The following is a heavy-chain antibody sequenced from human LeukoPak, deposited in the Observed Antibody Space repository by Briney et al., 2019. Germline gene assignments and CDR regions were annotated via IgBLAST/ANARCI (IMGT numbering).Heavy chain of an antibody. CDR3: ARHAYYYDSSGYAFDI. CDR2: IKQDESEK. D-gene: IGHD3-22*01. CDR1: GFTFSSYW. V-gene: IGHV3-7*01. J-gene: IGHJ3*02. Sequence: GGSLRLYCSASGFTFSSYWMSWVRQAPGKGLEWVANIKQDESEKYYVDSVKGRFSISRDNAKNSLYLQMNSLRAEDTAVYYCARHAYYYDSSGYAFDIWGQGTMVTVSS.